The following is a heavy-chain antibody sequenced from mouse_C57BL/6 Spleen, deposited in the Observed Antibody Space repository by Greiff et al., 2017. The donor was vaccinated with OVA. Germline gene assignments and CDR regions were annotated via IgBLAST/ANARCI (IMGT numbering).Heavy chain of an antibody. J-gene: IGHJ4*01. CDR2: ISSGGDYI. CDR3: TRAIYGLYAMDY. Sequence: EVHLVESGEGLVKPGGSLKLSCAASGFTFSSYAMSWVRQTPEKRLEWVAYISSGGDYIYYADTVKGRFTISRDNARNTLYLQMSSLKSEDTAMYYCTRAIYGLYAMDYWGQGTSVTVSS. V-gene: IGHV5-9-1*02. CDR1: GFTFSSYA. D-gene: IGHD1-1*01.